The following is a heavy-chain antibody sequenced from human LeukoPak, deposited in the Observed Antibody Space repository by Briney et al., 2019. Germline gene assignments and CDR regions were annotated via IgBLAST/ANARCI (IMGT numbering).Heavy chain of an antibody. CDR2: IYYSGST. Sequence: SETPSLTCTVSGGSISSSSYYWGWIRQPPGKGLEWIGSIYYSGSTYYNPSLKSRVTISVDTSKNQFSLKLSSVTAADTAVYYCARDLRYCSSTSCYGPHAFDIWGQGTMVTVSS. J-gene: IGHJ3*02. CDR3: ARDLRYCSSTSCYGPHAFDI. CDR1: GGSISSSSYY. V-gene: IGHV4-39*02. D-gene: IGHD2-2*01.